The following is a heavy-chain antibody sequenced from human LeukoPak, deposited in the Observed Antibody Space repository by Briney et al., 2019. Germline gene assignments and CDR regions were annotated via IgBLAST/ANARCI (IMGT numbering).Heavy chain of an antibody. Sequence: ASVKVSCKASGYTFSNYHMHWVRQAPGQGLEWMGIINPSGGSTTYAQKFQGRVTMTTDTSTSTVYIELSSLRSEDTAVYYCARDSGRPSAAYYFDYWGQGSLVTVSS. V-gene: IGHV1-46*01. CDR2: INPSGGST. J-gene: IGHJ4*02. CDR3: ARDSGRPSAAYYFDY. CDR1: GYTFSNYH. D-gene: IGHD1-1*01.